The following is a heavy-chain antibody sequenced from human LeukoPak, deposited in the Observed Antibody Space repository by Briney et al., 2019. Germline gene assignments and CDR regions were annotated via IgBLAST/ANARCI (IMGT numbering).Heavy chain of an antibody. D-gene: IGHD6-13*01. CDR3: ARLPGMAAAGTTGRN. J-gene: IGHJ4*02. Sequence: GGSLRLSCAASGFTFSSYWMHWVRQAPEKGLVWVSRINSDGSSTSYADSVKGRFTVSRDNAKNTLYLQMNSLRAEDTAVYYCARLPGMAAAGTTGRNWGQGTLVTVSS. CDR1: GFTFSSYW. CDR2: INSDGSST. V-gene: IGHV3-74*01.